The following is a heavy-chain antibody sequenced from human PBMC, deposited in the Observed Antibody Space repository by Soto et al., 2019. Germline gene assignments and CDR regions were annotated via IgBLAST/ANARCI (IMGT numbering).Heavy chain of an antibody. Sequence: QVQLVQSGAEVKKPGSSVKVSCKASGGTFSSYAISWVRQAPGQGLEWMGGIIPIFGTANYAQKFQGRVTITADESTSTSYMELSSLRSEDTAVYYCASRRGTVPHGMAAFDYWGQGTLVTVSS. CDR1: GGTFSSYA. V-gene: IGHV1-69*01. CDR3: ASRRGTVPHGMAAFDY. J-gene: IGHJ4*02. D-gene: IGHD6-25*01. CDR2: IIPIFGTA.